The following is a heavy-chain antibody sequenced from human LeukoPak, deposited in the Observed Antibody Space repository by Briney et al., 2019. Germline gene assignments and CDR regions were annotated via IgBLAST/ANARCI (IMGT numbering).Heavy chain of an antibody. CDR2: ISAYNGNT. CDR3: ARSPPLAVAGTFDY. V-gene: IGHV1-18*01. Sequence: ASVKVSCKASGYTFTSYGISWVRQAPRQGLEWMGWISAYNGNTNYAQKLQGRVTMTTDTSTSTAYMELRSLRSDDTAVYYCARSPPLAVAGTFDYWGQGTLVTVSS. CDR1: GYTFTSYG. D-gene: IGHD6-19*01. J-gene: IGHJ4*02.